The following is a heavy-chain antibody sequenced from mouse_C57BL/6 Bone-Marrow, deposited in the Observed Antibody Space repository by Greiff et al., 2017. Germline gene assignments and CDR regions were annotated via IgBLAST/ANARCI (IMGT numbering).Heavy chain of an antibody. Sequence: VQRVESGPGLVAPSQSLSITCTVSGFSLTSYGVDWVRQPPGKGLEWLGVIWGGGSTHYNSALMSRLSISKDNSKRPGFFKMNRLQTDDTAMYYCAKQGGGPYYYAMDNWGQGTSVTVSS. CDR3: AKQGGGPYYYAMDN. CDR1: GFSLTSYG. CDR2: IWGGGST. J-gene: IGHJ4*01. V-gene: IGHV2-9*01.